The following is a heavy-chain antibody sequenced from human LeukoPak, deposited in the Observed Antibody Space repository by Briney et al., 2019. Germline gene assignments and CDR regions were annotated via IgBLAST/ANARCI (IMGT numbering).Heavy chain of an antibody. V-gene: IGHV1-69*05. CDR2: IIPIFGTA. Sequence: SVKVSCKASGGTFSSYAISWVRQAPGQGLEWMGGIIPIFGTASYAQKFQGRATITTDESTSTAYMELSSLRSKDTAVYYCAREAAAGPGGAFDIWGQGQWSPFLQ. CDR1: GGTFSSYA. D-gene: IGHD6-13*01. J-gene: IGHJ3*02. CDR3: AREAAAGPGGAFDI.